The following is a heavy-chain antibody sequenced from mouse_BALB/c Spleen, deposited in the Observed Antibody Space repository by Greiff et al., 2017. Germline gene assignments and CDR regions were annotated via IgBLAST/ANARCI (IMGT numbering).Heavy chain of an antibody. CDR2: INPSNGRT. J-gene: IGHJ1*01. Sequence: VQLQQPGAELVKPGASVKLSCKASGYTFTSYWMHWVKQRPGQGLEWIGEINPSNGRTNYNEKFKSKATLTVDKSSSTAYMQLSSLTSEDSAVYYWARKGGRGYFDVWGAGTTVTVSS. CDR1: GYTFTSYW. CDR3: ARKGGRGYFDV. V-gene: IGHV1S81*02.